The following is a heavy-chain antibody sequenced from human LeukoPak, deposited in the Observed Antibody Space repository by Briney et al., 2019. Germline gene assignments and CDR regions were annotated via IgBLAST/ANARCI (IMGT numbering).Heavy chain of an antibody. CDR1: GGTFSSYA. J-gene: IGHJ6*02. D-gene: IGHD3-3*01. CDR2: IIPIFGTA. Sequence: GASVKVSCKASGGTFSSYAISWVRQAPGQGLEWMGGIIPIFGTANYAQKFQGRVTITADESTSTAYMELSSLRSEDTAVYYCARTSLHYDFWSERSIYYYYGMDVWGQGTTVTVSS. CDR3: ARTSLHYDFWSERSIYYYYGMDV. V-gene: IGHV1-69*13.